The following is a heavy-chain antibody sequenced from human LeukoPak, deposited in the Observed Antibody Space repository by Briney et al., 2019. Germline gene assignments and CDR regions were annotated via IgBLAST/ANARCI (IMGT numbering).Heavy chain of an antibody. V-gene: IGHV4-34*01. CDR3: ARGGMVRGVRSLYYYYYYMDV. J-gene: IGHJ6*03. Sequence: PSETLSLTCTVSGGSISSYYWSWIRQPPGKGLEWIGEINHSGSTNYNPSLKSRVTISVDTSKNQFSLKLSSVTAADTAVYYCARGGMVRGVRSLYYYYYYMDVWGKGTTVTVSS. CDR1: GGSISSYY. CDR2: INHSGST. D-gene: IGHD3-10*01.